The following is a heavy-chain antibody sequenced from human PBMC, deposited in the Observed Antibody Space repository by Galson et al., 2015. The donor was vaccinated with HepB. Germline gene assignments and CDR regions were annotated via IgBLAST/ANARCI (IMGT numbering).Heavy chain of an antibody. Sequence: LSLTCTVSGGSISSYYWSWIRQPPGRGLEWIGYIYYSGSTNYNPSLKSRVTISVDTSKNQFSLKLSSVTAADTAVYYCAREQAMVRGTEVYYYYYMDVWGKGTTVTVSS. CDR2: IYYSGST. CDR1: GGSISSYY. V-gene: IGHV4-59*01. D-gene: IGHD3-10*01. CDR3: AREQAMVRGTEVYYYYYMDV. J-gene: IGHJ6*03.